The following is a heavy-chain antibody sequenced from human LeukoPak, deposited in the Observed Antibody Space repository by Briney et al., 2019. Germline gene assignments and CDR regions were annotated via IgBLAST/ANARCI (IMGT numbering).Heavy chain of an antibody. CDR3: ARVRAAHGIGFGY. J-gene: IGHJ4*02. CDR2: INSDGSST. Sequence: GGSLRLSCAASGFTFSGYWMHWVRQAPGKGLVWVLRINSDGSSTTYADSVKGRFTISRDNAKNTLYLQMNSLRAEDTAMYYCARVRAAHGIGFGYWGQGTLVTVSS. CDR1: GFTFSGYW. V-gene: IGHV3-74*03. D-gene: IGHD6-13*01.